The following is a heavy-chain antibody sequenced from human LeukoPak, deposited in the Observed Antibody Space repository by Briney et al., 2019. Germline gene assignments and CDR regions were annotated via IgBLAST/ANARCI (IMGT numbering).Heavy chain of an antibody. J-gene: IGHJ6*03. CDR3: ARARQGYLYYVDV. D-gene: IGHD5-18*01. CDR1: GFIFSTYW. V-gene: IGHV3-7*01. CDR2: IKEDGSEK. Sequence: PGGSLRLSCGASGFIFSTYWMTWVRQAPGKGLEWVANIKEDGSEKYYVDSVKGRFTISRDNAKNSLSLQMNSLRAEDTAVYYCARARQGYLYYVDVWGKGTTVTVSS.